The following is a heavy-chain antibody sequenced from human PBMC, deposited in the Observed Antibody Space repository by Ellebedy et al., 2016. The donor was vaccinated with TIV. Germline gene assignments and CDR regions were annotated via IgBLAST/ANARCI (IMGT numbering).Heavy chain of an antibody. CDR2: IYYSGST. CDR3: ARGPTVTAHFDY. D-gene: IGHD4-17*01. CDR1: GGSISSYY. V-gene: IGHV4-59*01. Sequence: MPSETLSLTCTVSGGSISSYYWSWIRQPPGKGLEWIGYIYYSGSTNYNPSLKSRVTISVDTSKNQFSLKLSSVTAADTAGYYCARGPTVTAHFDYWGQGTLVTVSS. J-gene: IGHJ4*02.